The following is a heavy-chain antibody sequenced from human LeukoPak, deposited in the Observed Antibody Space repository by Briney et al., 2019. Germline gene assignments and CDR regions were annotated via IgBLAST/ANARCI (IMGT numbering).Heavy chain of an antibody. CDR3: ARSRDGYRPFDY. CDR1: GYTFTSYG. CDR2: ISAYNGNT. D-gene: IGHD5-12*01. V-gene: IGHV1-18*01. J-gene: IGHJ4*02. Sequence: ASVKVSCEASGYTFTSYGITWVRQAPGQGLEWMGWISAYNGNTNYAQKLQGRVTVTTGTATSTAYMELRSLRSDDTAVYYCARSRDGYRPFDYWGQGTLVTVSS.